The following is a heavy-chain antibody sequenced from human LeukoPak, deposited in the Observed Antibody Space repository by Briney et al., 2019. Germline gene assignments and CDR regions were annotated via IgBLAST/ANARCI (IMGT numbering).Heavy chain of an antibody. CDR3: ARFAYCGTGCWYYFDF. CDR1: GGSISGHY. V-gene: IGHV4-4*09. D-gene: IGHD2-21*02. Sequence: SETLSLTCSVSGGSISGHYWSWIRQPPGKELEWIGYIFVTGNTLYNPSLSSRVTMSLDTSKNQFSLKLGSVTATDTAVYYCARFAYCGTGCWYYFDFWGRGMLVTVSS. J-gene: IGHJ4*02. CDR2: IFVTGNT.